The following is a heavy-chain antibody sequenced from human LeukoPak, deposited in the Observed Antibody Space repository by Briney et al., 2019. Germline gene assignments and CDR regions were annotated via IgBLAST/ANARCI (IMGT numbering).Heavy chain of an antibody. CDR2: ISYDGSNK. CDR3: ARGYLIVVPLDY. V-gene: IGHV3-30-3*01. CDR1: GFTFSSYA. Sequence: PGRSLRLSCAASGFTFSSYAMHWVRQAPGKGLEWVAVISYDGSNKYYADSVKGRFTISRDNSKNTPYLQMNSLRAEDTAVYYCARGYLIVVPLDYWGQGTLVTVSS. D-gene: IGHD3-22*01. J-gene: IGHJ4*02.